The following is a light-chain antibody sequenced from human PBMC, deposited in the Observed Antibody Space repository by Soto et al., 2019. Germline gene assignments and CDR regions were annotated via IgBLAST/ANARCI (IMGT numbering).Light chain of an antibody. CDR1: QGISSY. V-gene: IGKV1-8*01. J-gene: IGKJ4*01. Sequence: AIRMTQSPSSLSASTGDRVTITCRASQGISSYLAWYQQKPGKAPKLLIYAASTLQSGVQSRFSGSRSGTDFTLTISCLQSEDFATYYCQQYYSYPPLTFGGGTKVDIK. CDR2: AAS. CDR3: QQYYSYPPLT.